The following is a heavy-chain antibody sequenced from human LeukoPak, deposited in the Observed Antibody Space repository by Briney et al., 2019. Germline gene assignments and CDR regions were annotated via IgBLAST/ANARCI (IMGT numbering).Heavy chain of an antibody. J-gene: IGHJ3*02. CDR2: ISGSGGST. CDR1: GFTFSSYA. Sequence: PGGSLRLSCAASGFTFSSYAMSWVRQAPGKGLEWVSAISGSGGSTFYADSVKGRFTISGDNSKSTLYLQMNSLRAEDTAVYYCAKEYYYGSGSYRAFDIWGQGTMVTVSS. D-gene: IGHD3-10*01. V-gene: IGHV3-23*01. CDR3: AKEYYYGSGSYRAFDI.